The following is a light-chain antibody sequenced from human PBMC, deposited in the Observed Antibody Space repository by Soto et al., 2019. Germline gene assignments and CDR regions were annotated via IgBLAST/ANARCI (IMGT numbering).Light chain of an antibody. Sequence: EIVMTQSPVTLSVSPGEKATLSCRASQSFSSNLAWYQQKPGQAPRLLIYDTSTRATGIPARFSGSGSGTEFTLTISSLQSEDFAVYSCQQYNNWPRTFGQGTKV. V-gene: IGKV3-15*01. CDR3: QQYNNWPRT. CDR1: QSFSSN. CDR2: DTS. J-gene: IGKJ1*01.